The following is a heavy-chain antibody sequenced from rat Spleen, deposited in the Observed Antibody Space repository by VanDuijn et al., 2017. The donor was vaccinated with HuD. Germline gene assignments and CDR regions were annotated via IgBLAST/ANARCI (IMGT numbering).Heavy chain of an antibody. D-gene: IGHD1-5*01. J-gene: IGHJ2*01. CDR2: INYDGSNT. V-gene: IGHV5-29*01. CDR1: GFTFSGYY. CDR3: ARLRYNPFDY. Sequence: EVQLVESDGGLVQPGRSLKLSCAASGFTFSGYYMAWVRQAPTKGLEWVTTINYDGSNTYYRDSVKGRFTISRDNAKNTQYLQMDSLRSEDTATYYCARLRYNPFDYWGQGVMVTVSS.